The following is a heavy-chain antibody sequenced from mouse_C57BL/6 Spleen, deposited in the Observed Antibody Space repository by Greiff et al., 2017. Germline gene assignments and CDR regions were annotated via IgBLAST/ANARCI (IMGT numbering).Heavy chain of an antibody. CDR3: ARFITTVVRYFDV. Sequence: EVQLVESGPELVKPGASVKIPCKASGYTFTDYNMDWVKQSHGKSLEWIGDINPNNGGTIYNQKFKGKATLTVDKSSSTAYMELRSLTSEDTAVYYCARFITTVVRYFDVWGTGTTVTVSS. D-gene: IGHD1-1*01. CDR2: INPNNGGT. V-gene: IGHV1-18*01. J-gene: IGHJ1*03. CDR1: GYTFTDYN.